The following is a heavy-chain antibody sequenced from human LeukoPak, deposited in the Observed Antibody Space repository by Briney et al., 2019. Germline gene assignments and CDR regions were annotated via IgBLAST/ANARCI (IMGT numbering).Heavy chain of an antibody. CDR3: ARVVEPTLLLDY. Sequence: ASVKVSCKASGYTFTSYDINWVRQAPGQGLEWMGWINPNSGATNYAQNFQGRVTMTRDTSISTAYMELSRLRSDDAAVYFCARVVEPTLLLDYWGQGTLVTVSS. CDR1: GYTFTSYD. V-gene: IGHV1-2*02. J-gene: IGHJ4*02. CDR2: INPNSGAT. D-gene: IGHD2/OR15-2a*01.